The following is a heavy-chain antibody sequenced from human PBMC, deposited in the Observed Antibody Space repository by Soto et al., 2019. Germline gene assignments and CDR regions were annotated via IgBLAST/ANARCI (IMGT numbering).Heavy chain of an antibody. CDR1: GFTFSSYG. CDR2: IWYDGSNK. CDR3: ARDGRDVSDYGYFDY. J-gene: IGHJ4*02. D-gene: IGHD4-17*01. Sequence: GGSLRLSCAASGFTFSSYGMHWVRQAPGKGLEWVAVIWYDGSNKYYADSVKGRFTISRDNSKNTLYLQMNSLRAEDTAVYYCARDGRDVSDYGYFDYWGQGTLVTVSS. V-gene: IGHV3-33*01.